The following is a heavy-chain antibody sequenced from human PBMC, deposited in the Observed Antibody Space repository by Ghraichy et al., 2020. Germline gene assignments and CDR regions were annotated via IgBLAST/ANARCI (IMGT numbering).Heavy chain of an antibody. V-gene: IGHV3-23*01. CDR2: MSHSGADT. Sequence: GSLRLSCAASGFTFDSYAMGWVRQAPGKGLEWVSSMSHSGADTYYADSVKGRFVISRDSSENKVYLQMNSLRAEDTAVYYCAKLGGYYGSGSHPYFDYWGLGTLVTVSS. D-gene: IGHD3-10*01. CDR1: GFTFDSYA. J-gene: IGHJ4*02. CDR3: AKLGGYYGSGSHPYFDY.